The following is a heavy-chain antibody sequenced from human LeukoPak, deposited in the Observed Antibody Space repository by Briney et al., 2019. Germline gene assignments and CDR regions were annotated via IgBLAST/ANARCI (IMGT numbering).Heavy chain of an antibody. D-gene: IGHD1-14*01. CDR2: INPSGGST. CDR3: ARKPEGMDV. J-gene: IGHJ6*02. CDR1: GYAFTNYA. Sequence: ASVKVSCKASGYAFTNYAIQWVRQAPGQRLEWMGIINPSGGSTSYAQKFQGRVTMTRDTSTSTVYMELSSLRSEDTAVYYCARKPEGMDVWGQGTTVTVSS. V-gene: IGHV1-46*01.